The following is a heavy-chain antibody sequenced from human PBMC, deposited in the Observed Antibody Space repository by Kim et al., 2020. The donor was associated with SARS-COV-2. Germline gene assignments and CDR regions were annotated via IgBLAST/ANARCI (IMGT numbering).Heavy chain of an antibody. Sequence: SETLSLTCTVSGGSISSYYWSWIRQPPGKGLEWIGYIYYSGSTNYNPSLKSRVTISVDTSKNQFSLKLSSVTAADTAVYYCARGLTYDSSGYESQGAFD. J-gene: IGHJ3*02. D-gene: IGHD3-22*01. CDR2: IYYSGST. CDR1: GGSISSYY. V-gene: IGHV4-59*01. CDR3: ARGLTYDSSGYESQGAFD.